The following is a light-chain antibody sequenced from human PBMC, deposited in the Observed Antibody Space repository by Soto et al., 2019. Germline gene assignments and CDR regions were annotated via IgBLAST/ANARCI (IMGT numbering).Light chain of an antibody. CDR1: QGIRKD. CDR2: AAS. J-gene: IGKJ5*01. V-gene: IGKV1-6*01. CDR3: QQYNQWPIT. Sequence: AIQMTQSPSSPAASVGDRGTIPCRASQGIRKDLGWYQVKPGKDPKLLIYAASTLQSGVPSRFSGSASGTDFTLTISSLQTEDFAVFYCQQYNQWPITFGQGTRLEIK.